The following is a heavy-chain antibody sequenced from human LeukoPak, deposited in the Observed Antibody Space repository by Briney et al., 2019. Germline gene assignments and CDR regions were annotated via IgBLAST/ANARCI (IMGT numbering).Heavy chain of an antibody. CDR3: ARDPAGITMIVATYDY. CDR2: IYTSGST. Sequence: SETLSLTCTVSGGSISSSYWSWIRQPPGKGLEWIGYIYTSGSTNYNPSLKSRVTISVDTSKNQFSLKLSSVTAADTAVYYCARDPAGITMIVATYDYWGQGTLVTVSS. CDR1: GGSISSSY. J-gene: IGHJ4*02. D-gene: IGHD3-22*01. V-gene: IGHV4-4*08.